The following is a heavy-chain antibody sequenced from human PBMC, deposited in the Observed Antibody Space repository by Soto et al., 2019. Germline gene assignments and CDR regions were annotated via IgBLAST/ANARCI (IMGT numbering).Heavy chain of an antibody. Sequence: SETLSLTCNFSGGSISSGNYYWSWIRQHPGKGLEWIGYIYHNGNTYQNPSLKSRVAISVGPSKNQFSLKLTSMTAADTAVYYCARVAVPGSWFFGPWGQGTLVTVSS. D-gene: IGHD6-19*01. CDR3: ARVAVPGSWFFGP. CDR2: IYHNGNT. V-gene: IGHV4-31*03. J-gene: IGHJ5*02. CDR1: GGSISSGNYY.